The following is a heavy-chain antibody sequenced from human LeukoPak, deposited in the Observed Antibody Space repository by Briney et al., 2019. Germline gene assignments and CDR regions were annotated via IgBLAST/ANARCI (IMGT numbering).Heavy chain of an antibody. CDR3: VKDWEWGFGY. D-gene: IGHD3-3*01. CDR1: GFSFSTHG. Sequence: PGGSLRLSCAASGFSFSTHGMHWVRPAPGKGLEWVAYIRAHGNDKYYLDSVKGRFAISRDNSKNTVDLQMHSLRAEDTALYYCVKDWEWGFGYWGQGNLVTVSS. V-gene: IGHV3-30*02. CDR2: IRAHGNDK. J-gene: IGHJ4*02.